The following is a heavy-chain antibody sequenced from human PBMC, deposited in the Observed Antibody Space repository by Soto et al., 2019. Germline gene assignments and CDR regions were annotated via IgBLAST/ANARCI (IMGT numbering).Heavy chain of an antibody. V-gene: IGHV1-2*02. CDR2: INPNSGGT. CDR3: ARDRYGSGSYYTDWFDP. CDR1: GYTFTGYY. J-gene: IGHJ5*02. D-gene: IGHD3-10*01. Sequence: ASVKVSCKASGYTFTGYYMHWVRQAPGQGLEWMGWINPNSGGTNYAQKFQGRVTMTADESTSTAYMELSSLRSEDTAVYYCARDRYGSGSYYTDWFDPWGRGTLVTVSS.